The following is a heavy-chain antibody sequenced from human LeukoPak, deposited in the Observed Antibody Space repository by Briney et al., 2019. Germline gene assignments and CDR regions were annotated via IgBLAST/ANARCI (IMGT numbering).Heavy chain of an antibody. Sequence: GGSLRLSCAASGFTFDDYAMHWVRQAPGKGLEWVSGISWNSGSIGYADSVKGRFTISRDNAKNSLYLQMNSLRAEDTALYYCARYGYYYDSSGYYPDWGQGILVTVCS. CDR1: GFTFDDYA. V-gene: IGHV3-9*01. CDR2: ISWNSGSI. CDR3: ARYGYYYDSSGYYPD. D-gene: IGHD3-22*01. J-gene: IGHJ4*02.